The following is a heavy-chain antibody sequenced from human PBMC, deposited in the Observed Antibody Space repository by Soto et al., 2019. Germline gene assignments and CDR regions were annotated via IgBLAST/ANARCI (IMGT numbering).Heavy chain of an antibody. CDR1: GGSISSGGYY. D-gene: IGHD2-2*02. CDR2: IYYSGST. CDR3: ARVIPQSRGMDV. V-gene: IGHV4-31*03. Sequence: PSETLSLTCTVSGGSISSGGYYWSWIRQHPGKGLEWIGYIYYSGSTYYNPSLKSRVTISVDTSKNQFSLKLGSVTAADTAVYYCARVIPQSRGMDVWGQGTTVTVSS. J-gene: IGHJ6*02.